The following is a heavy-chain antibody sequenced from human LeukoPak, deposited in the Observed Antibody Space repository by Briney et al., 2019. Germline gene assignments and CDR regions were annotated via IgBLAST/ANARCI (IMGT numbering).Heavy chain of an antibody. Sequence: PSETLSLTCAVYGGSFSGYYWSWIRQPPGKGLEWIGEINHSGSTNYNPSLKSRVTISVDTSKNQFSLKLSSVTAADTAVYYCARVYTWYSSSSYYYYGMDVWGQGTTVTVSS. J-gene: IGHJ6*02. V-gene: IGHV4-34*01. CDR3: ARVYTWYSSSSYYYYGMDV. CDR1: GGSFSGYY. D-gene: IGHD6-6*01. CDR2: INHSGST.